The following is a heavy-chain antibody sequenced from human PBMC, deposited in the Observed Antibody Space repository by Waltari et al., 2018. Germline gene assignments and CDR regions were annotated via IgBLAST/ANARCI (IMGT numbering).Heavy chain of an antibody. Sequence: GGLVQPGGSLRLSCAASGFTFSSYWMSWVRQAPGKGLEWVANIKQDGSEKYYEDSVKGRFTISRDNAKNSLYLQMNSLRAEDTAVYYCARDGFGGSYLKGYWGQGTLVTVSS. CDR2: IKQDGSEK. D-gene: IGHD1-26*01. CDR3: ARDGFGGSYLKGY. J-gene: IGHJ4*02. CDR1: GFTFSSYW. V-gene: IGHV3-7*01.